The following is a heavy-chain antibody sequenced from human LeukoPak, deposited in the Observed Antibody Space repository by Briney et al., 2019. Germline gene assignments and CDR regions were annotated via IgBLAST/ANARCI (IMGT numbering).Heavy chain of an antibody. V-gene: IGHV4-4*07. J-gene: IGHJ4*02. CDR2: IYSSGST. D-gene: IGHD1-26*01. CDR3: AREGGAFSPFGF. CDR1: GGSISGYY. Sequence: SETLSLTCTVSGGSISGYYWTWIRQPAGKGLEWIGRIYSSGSTNYNPSLKSRVTMSADTSKNQFSLKLTSVTAADTAMYYCAREGGAFSPFGFWGQGTLVTVSS.